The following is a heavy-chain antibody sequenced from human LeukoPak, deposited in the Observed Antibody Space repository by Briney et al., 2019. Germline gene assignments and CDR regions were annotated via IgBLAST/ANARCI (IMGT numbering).Heavy chain of an antibody. CDR2: ISSSTSTI. CDR3: ARGSSTVTTKFDY. CDR1: GFTFSSYS. D-gene: IGHD4-11*01. V-gene: IGHV3-48*02. J-gene: IGHJ4*02. Sequence: GGSLRLSCAASGFTFSSYSMNWVRQAPGKGLEWVSYISSSTSTIYYADSVKGRFTISRDNAKNSLYLQMNSLRDEDTAVYYCARGSSTVTTKFDYWGQGTLVTVSS.